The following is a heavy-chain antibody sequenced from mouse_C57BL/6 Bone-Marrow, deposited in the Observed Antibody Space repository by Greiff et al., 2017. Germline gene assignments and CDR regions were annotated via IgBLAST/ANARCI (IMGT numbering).Heavy chain of an antibody. J-gene: IGHJ2*01. CDR2: INPYNGGT. Sequence: EVKLQESGPVLVKPGASVKMSCKASGYTFTDYYMNWVKQSHGKSLEWIGVINPYNGGTSYNQKFKGKATLTVDKSSSTAYMELNSLTSEDSAVYYCARLHYGSSYGYWGQGTTLTVSS. CDR1: GYTFTDYY. CDR3: ARLHYGSSYGY. D-gene: IGHD1-1*01. V-gene: IGHV1-19*01.